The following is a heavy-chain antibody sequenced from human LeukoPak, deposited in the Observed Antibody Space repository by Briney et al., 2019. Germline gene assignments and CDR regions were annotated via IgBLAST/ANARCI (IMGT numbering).Heavy chain of an antibody. Sequence: GGSLRLSCAASGFIVSSNYMTWVRQAPGKGLDWVSVIYSGGSTYYADSVKGRFTVSRDNSKNTLYLQMNSLRAEDTAVYYCARSLSVSIGGAMLRTQFDYWGQGILVTVSS. CDR3: ARSLSVSIGGAMLRTQFDY. D-gene: IGHD3-16*01. CDR2: IYSGGST. CDR1: GFIVSSNY. J-gene: IGHJ4*02. V-gene: IGHV3-53*01.